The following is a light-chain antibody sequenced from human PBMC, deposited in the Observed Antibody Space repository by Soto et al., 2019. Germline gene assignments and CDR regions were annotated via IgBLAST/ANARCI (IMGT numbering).Light chain of an antibody. J-gene: IGKJ4*01. CDR1: QDISDY. V-gene: IGKV1-9*01. CDR2: AAS. CDR3: KQLTSYPLT. Sequence: DIQLTQSPSFLSASVGDRVTITCRASQDISDYLAWYQQRPGKAPKLLIYAASTLQSGVPSRFSGSGSGTEFTLTISRLKPEDFATYSCKQLTSYPLTFGGGTKGDIK.